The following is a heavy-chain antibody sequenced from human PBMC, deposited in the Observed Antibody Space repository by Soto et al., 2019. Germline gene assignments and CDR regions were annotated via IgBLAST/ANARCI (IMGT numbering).Heavy chain of an antibody. Sequence: GGSLRLSCSASGFTFSSYAMHWVRQAPGKGLEYVSAISSNGGSTYYADSVKGRFTISRDNSKNTLYLQMSSLRAEDTAVYYCVKDRRRYSSSSLTTPWFDPWGQGTLVTVSS. V-gene: IGHV3-64D*08. CDR3: VKDRRRYSSSSLTTPWFDP. CDR2: ISSNGGST. CDR1: GFTFSSYA. D-gene: IGHD6-6*01. J-gene: IGHJ5*02.